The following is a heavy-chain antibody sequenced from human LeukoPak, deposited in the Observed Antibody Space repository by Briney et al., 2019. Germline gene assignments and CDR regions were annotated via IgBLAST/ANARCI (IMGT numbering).Heavy chain of an antibody. J-gene: IGHJ4*02. CDR2: IYYSGGT. CDR3: ARMSPRATKASFDY. D-gene: IGHD1-26*01. V-gene: IGHV4-59*01. CDR1: GGSISSYY. Sequence: SETLSLTCTVSGGSISSYYWSWIRQPPGKGLQWIGYIYYSGGTNYNPSLKSRVTISVDTSKNQFSLKLSSVTAADTAVYYCARMSPRATKASFDYWGQGTLVTVSS.